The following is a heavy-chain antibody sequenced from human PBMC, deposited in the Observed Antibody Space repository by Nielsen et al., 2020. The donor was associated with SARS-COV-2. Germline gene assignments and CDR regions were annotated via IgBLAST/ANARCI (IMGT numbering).Heavy chain of an antibody. D-gene: IGHD5-18*01. CDR2: ISYSGSP. CDR1: GGSISSSSYY. Sequence: SETLSLTCTVSGGSISSSSYYWGWIRQPPGKGLEWIGYISYSGSPNYNPSLKSRVTISLDTSKNQFSLKLTSVTAADTAVYYCATNLNVITGYDYFDLWGQGTLVTVSS. CDR3: ATNLNVITGYDYFDL. J-gene: IGHJ4*02. V-gene: IGHV4-61*05.